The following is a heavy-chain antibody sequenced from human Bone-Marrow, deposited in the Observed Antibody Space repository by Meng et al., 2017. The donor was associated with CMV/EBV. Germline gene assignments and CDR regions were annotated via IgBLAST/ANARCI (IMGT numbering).Heavy chain of an antibody. CDR3: ASHRYSSSWYYFDH. D-gene: IGHD6-13*01. CDR1: GFTFSSYA. J-gene: IGHJ4*02. Sequence: GESLKISCAASGFTFSSYAMHWVRQAPGKGLEWVAVISYDGSNKYYADSVKGRFTISRDNARNSLYLQMNILRAEDTAVYYCASHRYSSSWYYFDHWGQGTLVNVSS. CDR2: ISYDGSNK. V-gene: IGHV3-30*04.